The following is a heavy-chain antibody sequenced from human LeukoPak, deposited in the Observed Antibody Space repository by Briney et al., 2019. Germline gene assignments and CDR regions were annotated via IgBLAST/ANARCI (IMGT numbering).Heavy chain of an antibody. CDR1: GGSFGGYY. Sequence: SETLSLTCAVYGGSFGGYYWSWIRQPRGEGLGWLGDINHSGGTNYNPSLKSRVTISVDTPKSQFSPKLSSVTAAHTAVYYCPPTLEWLLDIDYWGQGTLVTVPS. V-gene: IGHV4-34*01. CDR2: INHSGGT. D-gene: IGHD3-3*01. CDR3: PPTLEWLLDIDY. J-gene: IGHJ4*02.